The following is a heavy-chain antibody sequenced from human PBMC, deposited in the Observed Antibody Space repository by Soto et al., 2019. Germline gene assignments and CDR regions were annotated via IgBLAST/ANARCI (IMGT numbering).Heavy chain of an antibody. V-gene: IGHV4-39*01. D-gene: IGHD3-22*01. J-gene: IGHJ4*02. CDR1: SGSVSSSSYY. CDR3: ASQLFGYYDSSGYYDLDY. Sequence: SETLSLTCPLSSGSVSSSSYYWGRILQPPVKGLEWIGSIDYSGSTYYNPSLKSQVTISVHTSKDQFSLKLSSVTAADTAVYYSASQLFGYYDSSGYYDLDYWGQGTLVTVSS. CDR2: IDYSGST.